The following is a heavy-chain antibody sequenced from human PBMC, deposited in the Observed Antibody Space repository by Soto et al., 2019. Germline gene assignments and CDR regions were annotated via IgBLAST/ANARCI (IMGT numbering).Heavy chain of an antibody. J-gene: IGHJ5*02. Sequence: ASVKVSCKASGYTFTGYYMHWVQQAPGQGLEWMGWINPNSGGTNYAQKFQGRVTMTRDTSISTAYMELSRLRSDDTAVYYCARDFQRYCSGGSCYWFDPWGQGTLVTVSS. CDR1: GYTFTGYY. V-gene: IGHV1-2*02. D-gene: IGHD2-15*01. CDR3: ARDFQRYCSGGSCYWFDP. CDR2: INPNSGGT.